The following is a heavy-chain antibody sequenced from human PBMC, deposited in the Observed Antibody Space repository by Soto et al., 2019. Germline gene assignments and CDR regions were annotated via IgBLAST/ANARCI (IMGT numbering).Heavy chain of an antibody. J-gene: IGHJ4*02. Sequence: DVQLVDSGGGLVQPGGSLRLSCAASGFTFSNYAMSWVRQAPGKGLEWVSLVSATACTTYYTDSVKGRLTISRDNSRNTVYLQMNSLRADDTAVYYCAKDRLAGGFDYWRQGTLVTVSS. CDR2: VSATACTT. V-gene: IGHV3-23*04. CDR3: AKDRLAGGFDY. CDR1: GFTFSNYA. D-gene: IGHD3-16*01.